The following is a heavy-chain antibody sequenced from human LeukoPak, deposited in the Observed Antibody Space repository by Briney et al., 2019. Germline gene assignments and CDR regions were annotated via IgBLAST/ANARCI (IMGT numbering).Heavy chain of an antibody. CDR1: GGSFSGYY. J-gene: IGHJ6*02. CDR3: ARARVMIPDSSSSRSYYGMGV. V-gene: IGHV4-34*01. Sequence: PSETLSLTCAVYGGSFSGYYWSWIRQPPGKGLEWIGEINHSGSTNYNPSLKSRVTISVDTSKNQFSLKLSSVTAADTAVYYCARARVMIPDSSSSRSYYGMGVWGQGTTVTVSS. D-gene: IGHD6-6*01. CDR2: INHSGST.